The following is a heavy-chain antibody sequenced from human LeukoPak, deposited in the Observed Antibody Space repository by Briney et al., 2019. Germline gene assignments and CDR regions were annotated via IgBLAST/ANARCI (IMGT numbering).Heavy chain of an antibody. J-gene: IGHJ6*02. Sequence: ASVKVSCKASGYTFTSYGIGWVRQAPGQGLEWMGWISAYNGNTNYAQKLQGRVTMTTDTSTSTAYMELRSLRSDDTAVYYCVAVAGRRYYYYGMDVWGQGTTVTASS. CDR1: GYTFTSYG. D-gene: IGHD6-19*01. CDR3: VAVAGRRYYYYGMDV. CDR2: ISAYNGNT. V-gene: IGHV1-18*01.